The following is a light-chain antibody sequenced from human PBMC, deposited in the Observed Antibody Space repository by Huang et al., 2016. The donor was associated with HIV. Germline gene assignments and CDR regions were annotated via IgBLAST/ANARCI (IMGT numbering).Light chain of an antibody. CDR1: QDIGNY. CDR3: QQYDGLPYT. V-gene: IGKV1-33*01. J-gene: IGKJ2*01. CDR2: DAS. Sequence: DIQMTQSPSSLSTFIGDKVTITCQASQDIGNYLNWYQQRPGKAPKLLIYDASSLETGVTSRFSGVGSGTTFTFTITNLRPEDVATYYCQQYDGLPYTFGQGTLIEI.